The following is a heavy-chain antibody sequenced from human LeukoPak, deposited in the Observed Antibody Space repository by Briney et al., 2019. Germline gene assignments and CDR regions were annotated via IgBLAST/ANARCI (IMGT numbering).Heavy chain of an antibody. V-gene: IGHV3-53*01. D-gene: IGHD5-12*01. Sequence: PGGSLRLSCAASGFTFSSYGMSWVRQAPGKGLEWVSVLYGGGSTYYADAVKGRFTISRDNSKNTLYLQMNSLRADDTGVYYCARGGYSGYDFVYWGQGTLVTVSS. CDR1: GFTFSSYG. CDR2: LYGGGST. CDR3: ARGGYSGYDFVY. J-gene: IGHJ4*02.